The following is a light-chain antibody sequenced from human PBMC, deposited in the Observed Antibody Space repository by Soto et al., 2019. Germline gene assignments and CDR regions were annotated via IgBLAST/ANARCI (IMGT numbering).Light chain of an antibody. CDR2: GAS. V-gene: IGKV1-39*01. CDR1: QSISIY. J-gene: IGKJ4*01. Sequence: DIQMTQSPSSLSSSVGDRVTITCRASQSISIYLNWYQQKPGKAPKFLIYGASSLQSGVPSRFSVSGSGTDFTLTISSLQPEDFATYYCQQSYSTPLTFGGGTKVEIK. CDR3: QQSYSTPLT.